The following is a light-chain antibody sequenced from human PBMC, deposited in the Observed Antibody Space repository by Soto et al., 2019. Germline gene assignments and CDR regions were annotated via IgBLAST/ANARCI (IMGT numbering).Light chain of an antibody. CDR1: QTINSW. CDR2: DAS. CDR3: QQYDSYSSGP. V-gene: IGKV1-5*01. J-gene: IGKJ1*01. Sequence: DIQMTQSPSTLSASVGDRVTITCRASQTINSWLAWYQQKPGKAPKVLIFDASSLKTGVPSRFSGSGSGTGFTLTISNLQPDDFATYYCQQYDSYSSGPFGQGTKV.